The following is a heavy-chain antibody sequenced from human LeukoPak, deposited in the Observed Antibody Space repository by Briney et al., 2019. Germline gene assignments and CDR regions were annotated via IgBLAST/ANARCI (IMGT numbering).Heavy chain of an antibody. CDR3: AGRHCSGGGCYFAGADPFDY. CDR1: GFTVSSTY. Sequence: QPGGSLRLSCAASGFTVSSTYMSWVRQAPGKGLEWVSVIYSGGNIYYIESVKGRFTISRDTSKNTLYLQMNSLRAEDTAVYFCAGRHCSGGGCYFAGADPFDYWGQGTLVTVSS. V-gene: IGHV3-53*01. D-gene: IGHD2-15*01. CDR2: IYSGGNI. J-gene: IGHJ4*02.